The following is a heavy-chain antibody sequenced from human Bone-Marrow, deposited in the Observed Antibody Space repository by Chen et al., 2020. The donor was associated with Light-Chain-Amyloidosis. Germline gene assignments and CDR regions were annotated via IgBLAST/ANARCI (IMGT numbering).Heavy chain of an antibody. Sequence: SLRLSCEASGFSFNSYAIQWFRQPPGKGLEWVAAIASDGSTKYYGASVRARFTIFRDNSKKTAYLQMSSLRSEDTATYYCAKEGGAFSGFSVVNFYYGMDVWGQGTTVSVS. V-gene: IGHV3-30-3*01. J-gene: IGHJ6*02. D-gene: IGHD6-19*01. CDR2: IASDGSTK. CDR3: AKEGGAFSGFSVVNFYYGMDV. CDR1: GFSFNSYA.